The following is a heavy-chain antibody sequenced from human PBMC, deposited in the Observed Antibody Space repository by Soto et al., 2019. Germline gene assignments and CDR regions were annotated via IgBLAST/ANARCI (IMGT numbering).Heavy chain of an antibody. CDR2: ISYDGSNK. V-gene: IGHV3-30-3*01. CDR3: ATDYGYYDSECGPFDV. CDR1: GFTFSSFG. D-gene: IGHD3-22*01. Sequence: GGSVRLSCAASGFTFSSFGMHWVRQAACEGLEWVGVISYDGSNKYCADSVKGRFTISRDNSKNTLYLQMNSLRAEDTAVYYCATDYGYYDSECGPFDVWGQGTMVTVSS. J-gene: IGHJ3*01.